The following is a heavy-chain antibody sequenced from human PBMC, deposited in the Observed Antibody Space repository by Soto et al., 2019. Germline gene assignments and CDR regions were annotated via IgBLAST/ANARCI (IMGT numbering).Heavy chain of an antibody. V-gene: IGHV1-69*01. CDR3: ARDGGRHSGGIDY. Sequence: QVQLVQSGAEVKKPGSSVKVSCKASGGTFSSYSINWVRQAPGQGLEWMGEIIPIFGTANYAQKFQGRVTNTAYESTSTAYMELSSLRSEDTAVYYCARDGGRHSGGIDYWGQGTLVTVSS. CDR1: GGTFSSYS. CDR2: IIPIFGTA. D-gene: IGHD1-26*01. J-gene: IGHJ4*02.